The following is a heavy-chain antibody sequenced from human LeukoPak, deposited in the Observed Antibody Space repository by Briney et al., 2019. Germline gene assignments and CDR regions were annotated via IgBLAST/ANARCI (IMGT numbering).Heavy chain of an antibody. CDR1: GFTFSSYS. CDR3: ARVPDRGAFDY. D-gene: IGHD1-14*01. J-gene: IGHJ4*02. Sequence: GGSLRLSCAASGFTFSSYSMNWVRQAPGKGLEWVSSISSSSSSYIYYADSVKGRFTISRDNSKNTLYLQMGSLRAEDMAVYYCARVPDRGAFDYWGQGTLVIVSS. V-gene: IGHV3-21*01. CDR2: ISSSSSSYI.